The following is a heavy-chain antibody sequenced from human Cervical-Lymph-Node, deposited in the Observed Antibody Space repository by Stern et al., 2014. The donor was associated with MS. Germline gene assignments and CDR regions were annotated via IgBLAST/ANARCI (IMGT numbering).Heavy chain of an antibody. CDR1: GFTVNDYS. D-gene: IGHD4-17*01. CDR2: ISWDGGST. Sequence: EVHLVESGGGLVQPGRSLRLSCAASGFTVNDYSMHWVRQAPGKGLEWVSGISWDGGSTEYAAPLKGPFAIPKDNARNPLFLHMNSLRPEDPAFYFCTKTTVTSRPFEYRGQGILVTVSS. V-gene: IGHV3-9*01. CDR3: TKTTVTSRPFEY. J-gene: IGHJ4*02.